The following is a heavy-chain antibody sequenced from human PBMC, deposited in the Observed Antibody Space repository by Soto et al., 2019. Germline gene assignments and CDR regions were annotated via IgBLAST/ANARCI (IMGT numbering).Heavy chain of an antibody. CDR2: TSYDGSNN. Sequence: QVQLVESGGGVVQPGTSLRLSCVGSGFTFRSYVIHWVRQAPGKGLEWVALTSYDGSNNFYGASVKGRFTISRDNSRNTVELQMDSMGLENTALYYCARWGPTGGLDVWGQGTRVSVSS. V-gene: IGHV3-33*05. CDR1: GFTFRSYV. J-gene: IGHJ4*02. D-gene: IGHD3-16*01. CDR3: ARWGPTGGLDV.